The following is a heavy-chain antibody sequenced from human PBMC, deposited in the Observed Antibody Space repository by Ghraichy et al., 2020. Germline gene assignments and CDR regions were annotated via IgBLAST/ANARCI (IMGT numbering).Heavy chain of an antibody. V-gene: IGHV3-64D*06. Sequence: GGSLRLSCSASGFTFSSYAMHWVRQAPGKGLEYVSAISSNGGSTYYADSVKGRFTISRDNSKNTLYLQMSSLRAEDTAVYYCVKEMDPSLKLMGDAFDIWGQGTMVTVSS. CDR2: ISSNGGST. CDR1: GFTFSSYA. D-gene: IGHD3-10*01. CDR3: VKEMDPSLKLMGDAFDI. J-gene: IGHJ3*02.